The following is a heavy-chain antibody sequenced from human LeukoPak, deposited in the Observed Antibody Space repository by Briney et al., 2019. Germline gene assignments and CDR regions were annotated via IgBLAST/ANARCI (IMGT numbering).Heavy chain of an antibody. CDR1: GFIFSNYW. V-gene: IGHV4-4*02. CDR3: ARAGGNSDY. J-gene: IGHJ4*02. D-gene: IGHD4-23*01. Sequence: GSLRLSCAASGFIFSNYWMSWVRQPPGKGLEWIGEINHSGSTNYNPSLKSRVTISVDTSKNQFSLKLSSVTAADTAVYYCARAGGNSDYWGQGTLVTVSS. CDR2: INHSGST.